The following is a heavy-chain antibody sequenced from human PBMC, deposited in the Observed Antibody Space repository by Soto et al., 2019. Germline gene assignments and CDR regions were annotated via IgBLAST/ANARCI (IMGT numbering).Heavy chain of an antibody. V-gene: IGHV5-10-1*01. D-gene: IGHD3-10*01. CDR3: ARLPGVRGVFDGFNV. J-gene: IGHJ3*01. CDR2: IDPSDSQT. Sequence: PGESLKISCKGSGYSFAGYWITWVRQKPGKGLEWMGRIDPSDSQTYYSPSFRGHVTISADKSISTAYLQWSSLKASDTAMYFCARLPGVRGVFDGFNVWGQGTMVTVSS. CDR1: GYSFAGYW.